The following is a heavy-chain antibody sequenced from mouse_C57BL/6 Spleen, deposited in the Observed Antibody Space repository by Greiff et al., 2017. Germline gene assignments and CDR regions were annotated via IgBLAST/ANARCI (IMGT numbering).Heavy chain of an antibody. D-gene: IGHD2-2*01. V-gene: IGHV2-2*01. CDR3: ARNGYDGAWFAY. J-gene: IGHJ3*01. Sequence: QVQLQQSGPGLVQPSQSLSITCTVSGFSFTSYGVHWVRQSPGKGLEWLGVLWSGGSTDYTAAFISRLSISTDNSKSQVFFKMNSLQADDTAIYYCARNGYDGAWFAYWGQGTLVTVSA. CDR1: GFSFTSYG. CDR2: LWSGGST.